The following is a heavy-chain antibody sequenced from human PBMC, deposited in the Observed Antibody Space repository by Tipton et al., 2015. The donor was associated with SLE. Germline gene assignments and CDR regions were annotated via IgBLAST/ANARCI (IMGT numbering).Heavy chain of an antibody. D-gene: IGHD2/OR15-2a*01. CDR1: GDSISSSSYY. CDR2: IYYSGST. CDR3: AGDLIGYFQH. J-gene: IGHJ1*01. Sequence: LRLSCTVSGDSISSSSYYWGWIRQPPGKGLEWIGSIYYSGSTSYNPSLESRVTISLDTSRNQFSLKLRSVTAADTAVYYCAGDLIGYFQHWGQGTLVTVSS. V-gene: IGHV4-39*07.